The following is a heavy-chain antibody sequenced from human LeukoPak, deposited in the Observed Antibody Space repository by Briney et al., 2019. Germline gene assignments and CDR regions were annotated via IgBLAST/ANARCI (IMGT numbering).Heavy chain of an antibody. CDR1: GFTFSNAW. V-gene: IGHV3-15*04. CDR3: TTDEDWNYARKDV. J-gene: IGHJ6*02. CDR2: TVSEIDGGTT. Sequence: GGSLRLSCAASGFTFSNAWMSWVRQVPGKGLEWVGQTVSEIDGGTTDYAAPVKGRFTISRDDSKSTLYLQMNSLKIEDTAVYYCTTDEDWNYARKDVWGQGATVIVSS. D-gene: IGHD1-7*01.